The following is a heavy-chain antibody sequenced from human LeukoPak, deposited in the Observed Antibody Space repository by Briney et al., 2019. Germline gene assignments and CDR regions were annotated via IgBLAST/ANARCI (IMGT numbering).Heavy chain of an antibody. CDR3: ARGSGYCGGDCYGY. V-gene: IGHV1-2*02. CDR2: INPNSGGT. Sequence: ASVKVSCKASGYTFTSYYIHLVRQAPGQGFEWMGWINPNSGGTNYAQKFQGRVTMTRDTSISTAYMELSRLRSDDTAVYYCARGSGYCGGDCYGYWGQGTLVTVSS. CDR1: GYTFTSYY. D-gene: IGHD2-21*01. J-gene: IGHJ4*02.